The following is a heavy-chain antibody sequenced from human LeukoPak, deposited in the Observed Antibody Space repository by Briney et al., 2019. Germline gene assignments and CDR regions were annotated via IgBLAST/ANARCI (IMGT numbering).Heavy chain of an antibody. Sequence: ASVKVSCKFSGYTLTELSMHWVRQAPGKGLGWMGGFDPEDGGTIYAQKCQGRVTMTEDTSTDTAYMELSSLRSEDTAVYYCATDIWVEGPNWFDPWGQGTLVTVSS. CDR1: GYTLTELS. CDR3: ATDIWVEGPNWFDP. D-gene: IGHD2-15*01. CDR2: FDPEDGGT. V-gene: IGHV1-24*01. J-gene: IGHJ5*02.